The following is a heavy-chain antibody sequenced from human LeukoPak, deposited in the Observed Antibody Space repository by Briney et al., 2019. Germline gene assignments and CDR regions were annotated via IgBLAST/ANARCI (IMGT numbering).Heavy chain of an antibody. Sequence: SETLSLTCTVSGGSISSYYWSWIRQHPGKGLEWIGYIYYSGSTYYNPSLKGRVTISVDTSKNQFSLKLSSVTAADTAVYYCAREDGSGSYYPNWGRGTLVTVSS. CDR3: AREDGSGSYYPN. CDR2: IYYSGST. D-gene: IGHD3-10*01. J-gene: IGHJ4*02. CDR1: GGSISSYY. V-gene: IGHV4-59*06.